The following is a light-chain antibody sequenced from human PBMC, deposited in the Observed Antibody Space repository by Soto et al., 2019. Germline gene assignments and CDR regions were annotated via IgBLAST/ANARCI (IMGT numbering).Light chain of an antibody. Sequence: EIVMTQSTATLSVSPGERATLSCRASQSVSSNLAWYQQKPGQTPTLLIYGASTRATGIPARFSGSGSGTEFTLTISSLQSEDFAVYYCQQYNNWPPWTFGQGTKVEIK. CDR2: GAS. CDR1: QSVSSN. CDR3: QQYNNWPPWT. J-gene: IGKJ1*01. V-gene: IGKV3-15*01.